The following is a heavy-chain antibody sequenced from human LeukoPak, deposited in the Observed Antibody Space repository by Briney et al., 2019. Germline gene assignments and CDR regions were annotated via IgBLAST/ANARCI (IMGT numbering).Heavy chain of an antibody. Sequence: PGGSLRLSCEASGFTFSSYQMNWVRQAPGKGLEWVSYISSSGSTIYYAESVKGRFTISRDNAKNSLYLQMNSLRAEDTAVYYCARRYCSGGTCNHLDYWGQGTLVTVPS. CDR2: ISSSGSTI. CDR3: ARRYCSGGTCNHLDY. CDR1: GFTFSSYQ. V-gene: IGHV3-48*03. D-gene: IGHD2-15*01. J-gene: IGHJ4*02.